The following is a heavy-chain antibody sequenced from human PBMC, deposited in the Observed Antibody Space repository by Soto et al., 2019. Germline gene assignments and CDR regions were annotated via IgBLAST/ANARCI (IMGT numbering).Heavy chain of an antibody. CDR2: MKQDGSEI. Sequence: EVQLVESGGGLVQPGGSLRLSCVGSGFTFSNYWMSWVRQAPGKGLEWVANMKQDGSEIYQAESVRGRFTISRDNAKNSVYLQMNNLRVEDTAVYYCARDKAFGYWGQGTPVIVSS. CDR3: ARDKAFGY. V-gene: IGHV3-7*01. J-gene: IGHJ4*02. CDR1: GFTFSNYW.